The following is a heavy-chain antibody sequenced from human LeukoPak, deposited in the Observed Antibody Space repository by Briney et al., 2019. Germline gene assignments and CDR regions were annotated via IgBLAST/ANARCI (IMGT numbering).Heavy chain of an antibody. D-gene: IGHD3-9*01. CDR3: ARRPVHFDLYAFDI. Sequence: PSETLSLTCTVSGGSISSYYWSWIRQPPGKGLEWIGYIYYSGSTNYNPSLKSRVTISVDTSKNQFSPKLSSVTAADTAVYYCARRPVHFDLYAFDIWGQGTMVTVSS. J-gene: IGHJ3*02. CDR1: GGSISSYY. CDR2: IYYSGST. V-gene: IGHV4-59*01.